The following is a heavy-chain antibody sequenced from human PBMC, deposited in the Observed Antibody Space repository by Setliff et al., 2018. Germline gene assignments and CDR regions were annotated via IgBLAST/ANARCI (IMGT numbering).Heavy chain of an antibody. CDR1: GYTFSSYA. D-gene: IGHD3-10*01. V-gene: IGHV7-4-1*02. Sequence: ASVKVSCKASGYTFSSYAMGWMRQAPGQRLEWMGWINTNTGNPIYVQGFTGRFVFSLDTSVSTAYLHISGLKAEDTAVYYCARASRFGTVVYKGDYYMDVWGKGTTVTAP. CDR3: ARASRFGTVVYKGDYYMDV. CDR2: INTNTGNP. J-gene: IGHJ6*03.